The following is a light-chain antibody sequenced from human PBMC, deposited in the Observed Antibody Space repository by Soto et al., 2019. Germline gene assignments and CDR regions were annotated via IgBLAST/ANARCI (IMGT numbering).Light chain of an antibody. CDR1: QSINNY. V-gene: IGKV3-20*01. Sequence: EIVLTQSPVTLSLSPGERATLSCRASQSINNYLAWYQQKPGQAPRLLIYGASSRATGIPDRFSGSGSGTDFTLTISRLEPEDFAVYHCQQYGSSPLTFGGGTKVEIK. CDR3: QQYGSSPLT. J-gene: IGKJ4*01. CDR2: GAS.